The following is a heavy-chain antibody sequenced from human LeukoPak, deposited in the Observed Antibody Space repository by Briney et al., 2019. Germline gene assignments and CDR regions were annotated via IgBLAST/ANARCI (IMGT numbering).Heavy chain of an antibody. CDR2: ISYDGSNK. J-gene: IGHJ4*02. CDR1: GFTFSSYG. V-gene: IGHV3-30*18. D-gene: IGHD1-26*01. CDR3: AKGQEWELLPDRYYFDY. Sequence: GGSLRLSCAASGFTFSSYGMHWVRQAPGKGLEWVAVISYDGSNKYYADSVKGRFTISRDNSKNTLYLQMNSLRAEDTAVYYCAKGQEWELLPDRYYFDYWGQGTLVTVSS.